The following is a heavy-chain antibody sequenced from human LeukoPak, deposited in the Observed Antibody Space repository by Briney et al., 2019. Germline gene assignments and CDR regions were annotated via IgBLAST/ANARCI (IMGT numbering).Heavy chain of an antibody. Sequence: GGSLRLSCAASGFTFSGYSMNWVRQAPGKGLEWVSSISSSSRYIYYADSVKGRFTISRDNAKNSLYLQMNSLRAEDTAVYYCARAQDYDFWSGYLHYMDVWGKGTTVSVPS. V-gene: IGHV3-21*01. CDR2: ISSSSRYI. CDR3: ARAQDYDFWSGYLHYMDV. D-gene: IGHD3-3*01. J-gene: IGHJ6*03. CDR1: GFTFSGYS.